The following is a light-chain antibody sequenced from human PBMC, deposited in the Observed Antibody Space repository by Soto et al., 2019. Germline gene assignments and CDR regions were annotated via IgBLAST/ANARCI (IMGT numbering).Light chain of an antibody. Sequence: DVEMTQSPLSLSVTLGQPASISCRSSQSLVSSDGNTYLSWFHQRPGQSPRRLIYKVSNRDAGVPDRVSGSGSGTDFTLKIGRVEAEDVGVYYCMQGTHWPLYTFGQGTKLEMK. CDR1: QSLVSSDGNTY. V-gene: IGKV2-30*01. CDR3: MQGTHWPLYT. CDR2: KVS. J-gene: IGKJ2*01.